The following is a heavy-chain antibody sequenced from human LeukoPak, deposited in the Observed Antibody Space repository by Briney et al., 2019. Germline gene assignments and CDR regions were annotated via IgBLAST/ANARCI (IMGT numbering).Heavy chain of an antibody. CDR2: IFYSGST. CDR1: GGSISSYY. J-gene: IGHJ4*02. V-gene: IGHV4-59*12. CDR3: ARGIAAVDIDY. Sequence: PSETLSLTCTVSGGSISSYYWSWIRQPPGKGLEWIGYIFYSGSTNYNPSLKSRVTISVDTSKNQFSLKLSSVTAADTAVYYCARGIAAVDIDYWGQGTLVTVSS. D-gene: IGHD6-13*01.